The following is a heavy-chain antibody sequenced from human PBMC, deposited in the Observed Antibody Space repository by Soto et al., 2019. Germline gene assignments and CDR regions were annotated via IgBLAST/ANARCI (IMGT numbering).Heavy chain of an antibody. CDR1: GFTFSSYA. Sequence: PGGSLRLSCAASGFTFSSYAMSWVRQAPGKGLEWVSAISGSGGSTYYADSVKGRFTISRDNSKNTLYLQMNSLRAEDTAVYYCAKDLSRIAARRLGFDYWGQGTLVTVSS. CDR2: ISGSGGST. CDR3: AKDLSRIAARRLGFDY. D-gene: IGHD6-6*01. V-gene: IGHV3-23*01. J-gene: IGHJ4*02.